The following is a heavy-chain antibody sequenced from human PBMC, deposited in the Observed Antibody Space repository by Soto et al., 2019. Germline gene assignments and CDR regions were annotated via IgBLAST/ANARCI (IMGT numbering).Heavy chain of an antibody. J-gene: IGHJ6*02. Sequence: QVQLVQSGAEVKKPGSSVKVSCKASGGTFSSYAISWVRQAPGHGLEWMGGIIPIFGTANYAQKFKGRVTITADESTSTAYMELSSLRSEDTAVYYCARDVPVDIVATTYYYCMDVWGQGTTVTVSS. V-gene: IGHV1-69*12. D-gene: IGHD5-12*01. CDR3: ARDVPVDIVATTYYYCMDV. CDR2: IIPIFGTA. CDR1: GGTFSSYA.